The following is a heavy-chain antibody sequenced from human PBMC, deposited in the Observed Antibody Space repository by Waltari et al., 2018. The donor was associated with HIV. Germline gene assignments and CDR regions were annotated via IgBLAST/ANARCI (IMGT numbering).Heavy chain of an antibody. J-gene: IGHJ4*02. CDR3: AREKMRFPHLRGQHFDY. D-gene: IGHD3-3*01. V-gene: IGHV4-39*07. CDR2: IYYSGST. Sequence: QLQLQESGPGLVKPSETLSLTCTVSGGSISSSSYYWGWIRQPPGKGLEWIGSIYYSGSTYYNPSLKSRVTISVDTSKNQFSLKLSSVTAADTAVYYCAREKMRFPHLRGQHFDYWGQGTLVTVSS. CDR1: GGSISSSSYY.